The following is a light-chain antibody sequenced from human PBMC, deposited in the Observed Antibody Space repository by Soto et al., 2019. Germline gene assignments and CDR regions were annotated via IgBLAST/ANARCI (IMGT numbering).Light chain of an antibody. CDR2: GNS. CDR1: SSNIGADYD. Sequence: QSVLTQPPSVSGAPGQRVTISCTGSSSNIGADYDVHWYQQLPGTAPKLLIYGNSNRPSGVPERFSGSKSGTSASLAITGLQAEDEADYYCQSYDSSLSAVVFGGGTKVNVL. V-gene: IGLV1-40*01. CDR3: QSYDSSLSAVV. J-gene: IGLJ3*02.